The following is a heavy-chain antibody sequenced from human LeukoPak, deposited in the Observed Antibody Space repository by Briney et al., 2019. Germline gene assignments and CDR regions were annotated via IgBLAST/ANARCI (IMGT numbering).Heavy chain of an antibody. J-gene: IGHJ4*02. CDR2: INPSGGST. V-gene: IGHV1-46*01. CDR3: ARGGPPYDYVWGSWWEYYFDY. Sequence: ASVKVSCKASGHTFTSYYMHWVRQAPGQGLEWMGIINPSGGSTSYAQKFQGRVTMTRDTSTSTVYMELSSLRSEDTAVYYCARGGPPYDYVWGSWWEYYFDYWGQGTLVTVSS. CDR1: GHTFTSYY. D-gene: IGHD3-16*01.